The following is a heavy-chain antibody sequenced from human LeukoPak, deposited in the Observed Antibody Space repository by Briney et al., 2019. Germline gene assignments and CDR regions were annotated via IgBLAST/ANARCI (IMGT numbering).Heavy chain of an antibody. Sequence: PSETLSLTCAVSGASMNTHYWSWIRQPPGKGLEWIGYMLDTVTTKDNPSLKSRFILSADTSKNQFSLRLTSVTAADTAVYYCATIKRGNIFGYFDFWGQGIPVTVSS. V-gene: IGHV4-59*11. J-gene: IGHJ4*02. CDR2: MLDTVTT. D-gene: IGHD5-18*01. CDR3: ATIKRGNIFGYFDF. CDR1: GASMNTHY.